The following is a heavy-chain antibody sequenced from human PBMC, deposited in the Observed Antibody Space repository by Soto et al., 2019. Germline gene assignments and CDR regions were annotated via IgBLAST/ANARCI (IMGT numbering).Heavy chain of an antibody. CDR2: IYWDDDK. CDR1: GFSLRTSGVG. V-gene: IGHV2-5*02. Sequence: SGPTLVNPTQTLTLTYTFSGFSLRTSGVGVGWIRQPPGKALEWLALIYWDDDKRYSPSLKSRLTITKDTSKNQVVLTMTNMDPVDTATYYCAHRLGRYCSGGSCYSAGDAFDIWGQGTMVTVSS. CDR3: AHRLGRYCSGGSCYSAGDAFDI. D-gene: IGHD2-15*01. J-gene: IGHJ3*02.